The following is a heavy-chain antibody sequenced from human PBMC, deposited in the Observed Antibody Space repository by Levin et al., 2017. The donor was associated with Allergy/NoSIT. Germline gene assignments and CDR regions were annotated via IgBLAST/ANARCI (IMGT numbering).Heavy chain of an antibody. CDR3: ARETGMAGRPDAFDI. CDR1: GYSFTRYG. Sequence: GESLKISCKASGYSFTRYGMNWVRQAPGQGLEWMGWINTNTGNPTYAQGFTGRFVLFLDTSVNTAYLQISSLKAEDSAIYYCARETGMAGRPDAFDIWGQGTMVTVSS. J-gene: IGHJ3*02. D-gene: IGHD6-13*01. V-gene: IGHV7-4-1*02. CDR2: INTNTGNP.